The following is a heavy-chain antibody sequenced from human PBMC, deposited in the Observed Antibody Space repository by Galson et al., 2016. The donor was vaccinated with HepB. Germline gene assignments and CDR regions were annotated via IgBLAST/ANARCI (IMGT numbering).Heavy chain of an antibody. CDR3: ARASRTGDRYYFDY. J-gene: IGHJ4*02. CDR1: GVSISSSDW. D-gene: IGHD1-1*01. CDR2: IFHSGRV. V-gene: IGHV4-4*02. Sequence: ETLSLTCAVSGVSISSSDWWSWVRQPPGQGLEWIGQIFHSGRVNYTPSLASRVTISIDTSNNHFSLRLTSVTAADTAVYYCARASRTGDRYYFDYWGQGTLVTVSS.